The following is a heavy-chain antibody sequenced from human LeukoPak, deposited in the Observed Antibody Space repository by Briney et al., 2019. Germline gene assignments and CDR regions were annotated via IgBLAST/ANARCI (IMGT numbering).Heavy chain of an antibody. CDR1: GFTFSSYW. V-gene: IGHV3-33*08. CDR2: IWYDGSNK. D-gene: IGHD2-8*02. CDR3: ARASYDDRWSMVWVGGGYFDY. Sequence: PEGSLRLSCAASGFTFSSYWMHWVRQAPGKGLEWVAVIWYDGSNKYYADSVKGRFTVSRDNSKNTLYLQMNSLRAEDTAVYYCARASYDDRWSMVWVGGGYFDYWGQGTLVTVSS. J-gene: IGHJ4*02.